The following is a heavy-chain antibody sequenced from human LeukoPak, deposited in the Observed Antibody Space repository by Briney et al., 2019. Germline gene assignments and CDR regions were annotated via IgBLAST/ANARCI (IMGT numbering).Heavy chain of an antibody. CDR2: IDKHGSGK. Sequence: GGSLRLSCVASGFTFSISWVTWVRQAPGKGLEWVANIDKHGSGKYYIDSVKGRFAISRDYASNSVFLQMSSLRAEDTSVYYCARDGGWGYYDLWGQGTPVTVSS. CDR3: ARDGGWGYYDL. CDR1: GFTFSISW. J-gene: IGHJ4*02. D-gene: IGHD3-16*01. V-gene: IGHV3-7*01.